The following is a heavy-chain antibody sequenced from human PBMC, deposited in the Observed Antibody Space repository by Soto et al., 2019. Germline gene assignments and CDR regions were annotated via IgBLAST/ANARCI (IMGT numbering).Heavy chain of an antibody. Sequence: EVQLLESGGGLVQPGGSLRLSCAASGFTFSSYAMSWVRQAPGKGLEWVPAISGSGGSTHYADSVKGRFTISRDTSKNTLYLQMNSLRAEDTAVYYCAKDHYYDTSGYPSINWYFDLWGRGTLVTVSS. J-gene: IGHJ2*01. CDR1: GFTFSSYA. V-gene: IGHV3-23*01. CDR3: AKDHYYDTSGYPSINWYFDL. D-gene: IGHD3-22*01. CDR2: ISGSGGST.